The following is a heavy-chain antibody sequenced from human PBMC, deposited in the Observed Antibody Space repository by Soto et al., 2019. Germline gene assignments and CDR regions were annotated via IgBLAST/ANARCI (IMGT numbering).Heavy chain of an antibody. V-gene: IGHV1-69*13. D-gene: IGHD3-16*01. Sequence: GASVKVSCKASGGSFSSYIISWVRQAPGQGLEWMGGIIPIFGAATYALKFQDRVTITADESTRTAYMELSSLRSEDTALYYCARAFASNKYWFDPWGQGTLVTV. CDR2: IIPIFGAA. CDR3: ARAFASNKYWFDP. CDR1: GGSFSSYI. J-gene: IGHJ5*02.